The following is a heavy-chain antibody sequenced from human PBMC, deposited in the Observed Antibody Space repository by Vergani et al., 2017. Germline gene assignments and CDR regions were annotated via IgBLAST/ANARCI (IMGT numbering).Heavy chain of an antibody. V-gene: IGHV3-23*01. CDR3: ARGVNYDFWSGSIANFDY. CDR1: GFTFSSYA. Sequence: EVQLLESGGGLVQPGGSLRLSCAASGFTFSSYAMSWVRQAPGKGLEWVSAISGSGGSTYYADSVKGRFTISRDNSKNTLYLQMNSLRAEDTAVYYCARGVNYDFWSGSIANFDYWGQGTLVTVSS. J-gene: IGHJ4*02. D-gene: IGHD3-3*01. CDR2: ISGSGGST.